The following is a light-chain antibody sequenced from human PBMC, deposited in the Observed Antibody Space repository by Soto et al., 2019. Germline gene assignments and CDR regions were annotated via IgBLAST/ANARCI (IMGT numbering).Light chain of an antibody. CDR3: QQYGTSPA. CDR1: QSVSSSY. V-gene: IGKV3-20*01. CDR2: GAS. Sequence: IVLTHSPGTLSFSPGEIATLSFRASQSVSSSYLAWYQQKPGQAPRLLIYGASSRATGIPDRFSGTGSGTDFTLTISRLEPEDFAVYYCQQYGTSPAFGQGTKVDIK. J-gene: IGKJ1*01.